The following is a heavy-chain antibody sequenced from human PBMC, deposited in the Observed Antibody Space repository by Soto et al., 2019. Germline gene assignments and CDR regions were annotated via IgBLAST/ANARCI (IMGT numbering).Heavy chain of an antibody. V-gene: IGHV3-11*01. CDR2: ISSSGSTI. CDR1: GFTFSDYY. D-gene: IGHD5-18*01. CDR3: ARIVVTAMVKAIDY. Sequence: VGSLRLSCAASGFTFSDYYMSWIRQAPGKGLEWVSYISSSGSTIYYADSVKGRFTISRDNAKNSLYLQMNSLRAEDTAVYYCARIVVTAMVKAIDYWGQGTLVTVSS. J-gene: IGHJ4*02.